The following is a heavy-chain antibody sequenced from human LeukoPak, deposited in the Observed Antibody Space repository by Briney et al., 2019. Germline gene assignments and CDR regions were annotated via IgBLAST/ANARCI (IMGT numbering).Heavy chain of an antibody. Sequence: ASVRVSFKASGFTVTGYYIHWVRQAPGQGLEWMGWINPHNDESKYAQKFHDRDTMTNEKSISTAFMELSRLKSDDTAVYFCARAGNSRYFDLWGRGTLVIVSS. CDR3: ARAGNSRYFDL. CDR2: INPHNDES. D-gene: IGHD2/OR15-2a*01. J-gene: IGHJ2*01. CDR1: GFTVTGYY. V-gene: IGHV1-2*02.